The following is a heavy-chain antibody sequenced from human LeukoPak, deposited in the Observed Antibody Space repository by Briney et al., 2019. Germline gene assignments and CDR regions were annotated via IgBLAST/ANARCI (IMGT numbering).Heavy chain of an antibody. V-gene: IGHV3-23*01. Sequence: GESLRLSCVASGFTLSSYAMNWVRQAPGKGLEWVSGVSGGGGTTYYADSVKGRFTISRDRSRNTLYLQMNSLRAEDTAVYYCAKARADFWSGYADFDYWGQGTLVTVSS. J-gene: IGHJ4*02. CDR2: VSGGGGTT. CDR1: GFTLSSYA. CDR3: AKARADFWSGYADFDY. D-gene: IGHD3-3*01.